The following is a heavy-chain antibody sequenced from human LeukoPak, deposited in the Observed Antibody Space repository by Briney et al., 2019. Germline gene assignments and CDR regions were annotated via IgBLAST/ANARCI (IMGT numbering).Heavy chain of an antibody. CDR3: ARVSFVDYYDSSGYAFDP. V-gene: IGHV4-30-2*01. J-gene: IGHJ5*02. Sequence: SQTLSLTCAVSGGSISSGGYSWSWIRQPPGKGLEWIGYIYHSGSTYYNPSLKCRVTLSVDRSKNQFSLKLSSVTAADTAVYYCARVSFVDYYDSSGYAFDPWGQGTLVTVSS. CDR1: GGSISSGGYS. D-gene: IGHD3-22*01. CDR2: IYHSGST.